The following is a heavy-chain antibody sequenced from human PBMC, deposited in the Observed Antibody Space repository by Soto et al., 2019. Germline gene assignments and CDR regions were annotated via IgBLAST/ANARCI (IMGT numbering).Heavy chain of an antibody. J-gene: IGHJ5*02. CDR1: GGSISSYY. D-gene: IGHD1-1*01. CDR2: IYYSGST. V-gene: IGHV4-59*01. Sequence: LSLTCTVSGGSISSYYWSWIRQPPGKGLEWIGYIYYSGSTNYNPSLKSRVTISVDTSKNQFSLKLSSVTAADTAVYYCARSKSTTREKVHWFDPWGQGTLVTVSS. CDR3: ARSKSTTREKVHWFDP.